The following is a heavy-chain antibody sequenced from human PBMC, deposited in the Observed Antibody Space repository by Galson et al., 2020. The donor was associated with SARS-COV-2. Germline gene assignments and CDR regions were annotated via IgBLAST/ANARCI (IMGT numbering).Heavy chain of an antibody. CDR1: GFTFSNYW. D-gene: IGHD3-3*01. V-gene: IGHV3-7*03. CDR2: IKQDGSEK. J-gene: IGHJ6*03. CDR3: ARSNQGLLEWLFHSSYYYYYMDV. Sequence: GESLKISCAASGFTFSNYWMSWVRQAPGKGLEWVANIKQDGSEKYYVDSVKGRFTISRDNAKNSLYLQMNSLRAEDTAVYYCARSNQGLLEWLFHSSYYYYYMDVWGKGTTVTVSS.